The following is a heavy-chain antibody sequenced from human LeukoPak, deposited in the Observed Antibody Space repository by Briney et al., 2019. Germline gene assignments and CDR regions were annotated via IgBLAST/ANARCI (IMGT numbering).Heavy chain of an antibody. CDR3: ARDQYDTWSRRGNFDS. V-gene: IGHV3-11*01. D-gene: IGHD3-3*01. J-gene: IGHJ4*02. CDR1: GFTFSDYY. CDR2: ISGGGSPI. Sequence: PGGSLRLSCAASGFTFSDYYMSWIRQAPGKGPEWVSYISGGGSPIFYADSLKGRFITSRDNAKNSLYLQMNSLRAEDTAVFYCARDQYDTWSRRGNFDSWGQGTLVTVSS.